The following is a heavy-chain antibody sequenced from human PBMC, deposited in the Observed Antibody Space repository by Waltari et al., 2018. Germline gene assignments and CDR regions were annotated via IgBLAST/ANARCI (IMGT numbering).Heavy chain of an antibody. J-gene: IGHJ4*02. Sequence: QVQLVQSGAEVTKPGASVKVSCKASGYTFTGYYMPWVRQAPGQGLEWIGWINPNSGGTNYAQKFQGRVTMTRDTSISTAYMELSRLRSDDTAVYYCARVRTTVTTRELNYWGQGTLVTVSS. CDR2: INPNSGGT. D-gene: IGHD4-17*01. V-gene: IGHV1-2*02. CDR1: GYTFTGYY. CDR3: ARVRTTVTTRELNY.